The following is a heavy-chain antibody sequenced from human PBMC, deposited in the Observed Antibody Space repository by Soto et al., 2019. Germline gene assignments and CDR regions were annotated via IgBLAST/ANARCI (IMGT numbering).Heavy chain of an antibody. J-gene: IGHJ6*01. CDR2: ISYNGGKK. V-gene: IGHV3-30*04. D-gene: IGHD2-21*02. CDR3: ARDRDTASYYYYGMDV. CDR1: GFTFDIYA. Sequence: QVQLVESGGGVVQPGRSLRLSCAASGFTFDIYALHWVRQAPGKGLEWVTVISYNGGKKYYADSVKGRFTISRDNSKNTHYLQMDSLGPEDTAIYCCARDRDTASYYYYGMDVWGQGTTVTVSS.